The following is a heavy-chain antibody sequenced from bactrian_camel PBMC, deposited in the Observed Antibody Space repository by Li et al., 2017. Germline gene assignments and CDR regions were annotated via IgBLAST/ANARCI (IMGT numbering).Heavy chain of an antibody. V-gene: IGHV3S53*01. Sequence: HVQLVESGGGSVQAGGSLELSCAVSGDIFSTSCMGWFRQAPGQERQLVSFISSNGTTGYPESVKGRFTISVDSAKTTLTLQMNSLKTEDTAVYTCAAGITSRRNVGYCYPDKYYGQGTQVTVS. J-gene: IGHJ4*01. CDR1: GDIFSTSC. CDR2: ISSNGTT. D-gene: IGHD2*01.